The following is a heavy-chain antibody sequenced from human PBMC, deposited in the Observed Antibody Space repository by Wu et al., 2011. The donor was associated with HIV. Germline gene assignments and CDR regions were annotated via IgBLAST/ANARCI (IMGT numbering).Heavy chain of an antibody. V-gene: IGHV3-30*01. D-gene: IGHD3-22*01. Sequence: KYYADSVKGRFTISRDNSKNTLYLQMNSLRPEDTAVYYCARSDAYYYDDSGYDYWGPGNAGHRLL. J-gene: IGHJ4*02. CDR3: ARSDAYYYDDSGYDY. CDR2: K.